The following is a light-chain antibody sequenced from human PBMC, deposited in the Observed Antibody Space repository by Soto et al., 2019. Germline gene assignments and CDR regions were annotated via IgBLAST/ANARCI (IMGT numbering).Light chain of an antibody. CDR2: AAS. V-gene: IGKV1-39*01. CDR1: QSISSY. J-gene: IGKJ2*01. CDR3: QQSYNTPYT. Sequence: DIPMTQSPSSLSASVGDRVTITCRASQSISSYLNWYQQKPGKAPNLLIYAASSLQSGVPSRFSGSESGTDFTLTISSLQPEDFASYFCQQSYNTPYTFGQATKLEIK.